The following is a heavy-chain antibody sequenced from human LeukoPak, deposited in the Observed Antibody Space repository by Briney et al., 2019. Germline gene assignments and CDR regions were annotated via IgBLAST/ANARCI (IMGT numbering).Heavy chain of an antibody. V-gene: IGHV1-18*01. D-gene: IGHD1-14*01. CDR3: ARGGTISWVGSFDH. CDR2: IIPYNGNT. CDR1: DYTFTSYG. J-gene: IGHJ4*02. Sequence: ASVKVSCKASDYTFTSYGISWVRQAPGQGLEWMGWIIPYNGNTNYAQNLQGRVSMTTDTSTTTAYVVLTSLTSDDTAVYYCARGGTISWVGSFDHWGQGTLVTVSS.